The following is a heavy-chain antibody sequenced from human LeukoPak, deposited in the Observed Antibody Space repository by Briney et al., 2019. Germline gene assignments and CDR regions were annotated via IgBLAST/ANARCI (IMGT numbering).Heavy chain of an antibody. Sequence: GGSLRLSCAASGFTFSSYSMNWVRQAPGRGLEWVSSISSSSSYIYYADSVKGRFTISRDNAKNSLYLQMNSLRAEDTAMYYCARAGYYYDSGDHPPGDYWGRGTLVTVSS. CDR1: GFTFSSYS. J-gene: IGHJ4*02. CDR2: ISSSSSYI. CDR3: ARAGYYYDSGDHPPGDY. V-gene: IGHV3-21*01. D-gene: IGHD3-22*01.